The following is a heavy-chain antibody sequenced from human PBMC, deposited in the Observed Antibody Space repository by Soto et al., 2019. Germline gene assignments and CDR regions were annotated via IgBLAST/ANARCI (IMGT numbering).Heavy chain of an antibody. D-gene: IGHD1-1*01. CDR1: GFTFDDYA. J-gene: IGHJ4*02. V-gene: IGHV3-9*01. CDR3: AKDASITNTYLAH. Sequence: EVQLVESGGGLVQPGRSLRLSCAASGFTFDDYAMHWVRQAPGKGLEWVSSISWNSGNIDYADSVKGRFTVSRDNAKNSFYLHMSSLRSEDTALYYCAKDASITNTYLAHWGQGTLVTVSS. CDR2: ISWNSGNI.